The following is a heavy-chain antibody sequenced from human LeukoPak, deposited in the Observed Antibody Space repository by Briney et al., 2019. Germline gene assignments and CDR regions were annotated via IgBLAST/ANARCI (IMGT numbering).Heavy chain of an antibody. CDR2: INTNTGNP. J-gene: IGHJ4*02. V-gene: IGHV7-4-1*02. Sequence: ASVKVSCKASGYTFTSYAMNWVRQAPGQGLEWMGWINTNTGNPTYAQGFTGRFVFSLDTSVSTAYLQISSLKAEDTAVYYCAREPTHAIAVAGTGDYWGQGTLVTVSS. CDR3: AREPTHAIAVAGTGDY. D-gene: IGHD6-19*01. CDR1: GYTFTSYA.